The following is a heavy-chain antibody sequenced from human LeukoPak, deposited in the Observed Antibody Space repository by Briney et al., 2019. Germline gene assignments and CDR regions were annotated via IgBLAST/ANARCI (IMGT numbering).Heavy chain of an antibody. Sequence: GGSLRLSCAASGFTFSSYGMHWVRQAPGKGLEWVAFIRYEGSNKYYADSVKGRFTISRDNSKNTLYLQMNSLRAEDTAVYYCARETYSGSYGYWGQGTLVTVSS. CDR3: ARETYSGSYGY. V-gene: IGHV3-30*02. CDR2: IRYEGSNK. CDR1: GFTFSSYG. D-gene: IGHD1-26*01. J-gene: IGHJ4*02.